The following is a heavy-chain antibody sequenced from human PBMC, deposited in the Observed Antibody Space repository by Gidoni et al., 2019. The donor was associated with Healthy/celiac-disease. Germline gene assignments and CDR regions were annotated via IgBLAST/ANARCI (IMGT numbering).Heavy chain of an antibody. CDR1: GGAFSSYA. CDR3: ARDCSGGSCQNNWFDP. D-gene: IGHD2-15*01. CDR2: IIPILSIA. V-gene: IGHV1-69*04. J-gene: IGHJ5*02. Sequence: QVQLVQSGAEVKKPGSSVKFSCKAAGGAFSSYAISWVRQAPGQGLEWMGRIIPILSIANYEQKFQGRVTITADKSTSTAYMELSSLRSEDTAVYYCARDCSGGSCQNNWFDPWGQGTLVTVSS.